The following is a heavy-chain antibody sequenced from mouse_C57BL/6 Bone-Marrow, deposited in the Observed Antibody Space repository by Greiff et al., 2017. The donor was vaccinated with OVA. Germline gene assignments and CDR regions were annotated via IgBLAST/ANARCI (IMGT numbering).Heavy chain of an antibody. Sequence: EVMLVESEGGLVQPGSSMKLSCTASGFTFSDYYMAWVRQVPEKGLEWVANINYDGSSTYYLDSLKSRFIISRDNAKNILYLQMSSLKSEDTATYYCAREGYDGGPNWYFDVWGTGTTVTVSS. CDR3: AREGYDGGPNWYFDV. CDR2: INYDGSST. CDR1: GFTFSDYY. D-gene: IGHD2-2*01. J-gene: IGHJ1*03. V-gene: IGHV5-16*01.